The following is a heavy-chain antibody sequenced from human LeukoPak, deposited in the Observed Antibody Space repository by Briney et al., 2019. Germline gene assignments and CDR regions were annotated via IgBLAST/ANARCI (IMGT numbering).Heavy chain of an antibody. CDR3: ARDQKSSSSFLVGYYYYYMDV. V-gene: IGHV1-2*02. D-gene: IGHD6-13*01. CDR1: GYTFTGYY. Sequence: ASVKVSCKASGYTFTGYYMHWVRQAPGQGLEWMGWINPNSGGTNYAQKFQGRVTMTRDTSISIAYMELSRLRSDDTAVYYCARDQKSSSSFLVGYYYYYMDVWGKGTTVTVSS. CDR2: INPNSGGT. J-gene: IGHJ6*03.